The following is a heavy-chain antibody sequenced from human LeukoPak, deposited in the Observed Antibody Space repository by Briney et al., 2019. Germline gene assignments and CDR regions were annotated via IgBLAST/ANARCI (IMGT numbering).Heavy chain of an antibody. Sequence: GGSLRLSCAASGFTSSSYAMSWVRQAPGKGLEWVSAISGSGGSTYYADSVKGRFTISRDNSKNTLYLQMNSLRAEDTAVYYCAKMAGDRNYYYYYMDVWGKGTTVTVSS. J-gene: IGHJ6*03. D-gene: IGHD6-19*01. CDR3: AKMAGDRNYYYYYMDV. CDR1: GFTSSSYA. CDR2: ISGSGGST. V-gene: IGHV3-23*01.